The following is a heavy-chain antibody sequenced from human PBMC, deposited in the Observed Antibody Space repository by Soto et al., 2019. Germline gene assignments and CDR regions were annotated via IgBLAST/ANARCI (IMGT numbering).Heavy chain of an antibody. V-gene: IGHV1-18*04. CDR2: ISADNGNT. CDR1: GYTFTSYG. CDR3: ARLGGCSGGSCSLGYGMDV. D-gene: IGHD2-15*01. J-gene: IGHJ6*02. Sequence: QVQLVQSGAEVKKPGASGKVSCKASGYTFTSYGISWVRQAPGQGLEWMGWISADNGNTNYAKKLQGRVTMTTDTSTSTAYMELRSLRSDDPAVYYCARLGGCSGGSCSLGYGMDVWGQGTTVTVSS.